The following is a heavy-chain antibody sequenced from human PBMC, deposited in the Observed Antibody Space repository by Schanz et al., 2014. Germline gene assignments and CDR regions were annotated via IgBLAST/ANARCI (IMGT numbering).Heavy chain of an antibody. V-gene: IGHV3-66*01. J-gene: IGHJ4*02. Sequence: EVQLLESGGGLVQPGGSLRLSCAASGFTFSNYAMSWVRQAPGKGLEWVSVIYSGIGAYYADSVKDRFTVSRDNSKNTVYLQMIRLRTEDTAVYYCARLHPYDPSGSGYFDYWGQGALVTVSS. D-gene: IGHD3-22*01. CDR2: IYSGIGA. CDR3: ARLHPYDPSGSGYFDY. CDR1: GFTFSNYA.